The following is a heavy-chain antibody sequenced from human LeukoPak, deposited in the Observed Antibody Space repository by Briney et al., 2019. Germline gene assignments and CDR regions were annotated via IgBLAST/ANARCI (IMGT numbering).Heavy chain of an antibody. CDR3: ARSLGYCGGGSCRPYFDY. CDR1: GFTFSDYY. V-gene: IGHV3-11*04. J-gene: IGHJ4*02. CDR2: ISSSSSSI. D-gene: IGHD2-15*01. Sequence: GGSLRLSCAASGFTFSDYYMSWIRQAPGKGLEWVSYISSSSSSIYYADSVKGRFTISRDNAKNSLYLQMNSLRDEDTALYYCARSLGYCGGGSCRPYFDYWGQGTLVTVSS.